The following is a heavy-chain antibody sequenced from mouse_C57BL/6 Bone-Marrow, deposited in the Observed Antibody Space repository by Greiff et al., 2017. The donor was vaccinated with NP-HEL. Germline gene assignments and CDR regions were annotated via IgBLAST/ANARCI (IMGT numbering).Heavy chain of an antibody. Sequence: QVQLQQPGAELVKPGASVKMSCKASGYTFTSYWITWVKQRPGQGLEWIGDIYPGSGSPTYNEKFKSKATLPVDTSSSTASMQLSSLTSEDSAVEDCASGRGSSPFAYGGQGTVVTVSA. CDR3: ASGRGSSPFAY. J-gene: IGHJ3*01. CDR1: GYTFTSYW. V-gene: IGHV1-55*01. CDR2: IYPGSGSP. D-gene: IGHD1-1*01.